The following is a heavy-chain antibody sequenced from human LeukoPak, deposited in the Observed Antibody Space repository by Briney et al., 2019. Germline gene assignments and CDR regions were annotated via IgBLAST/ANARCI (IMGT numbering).Heavy chain of an antibody. V-gene: IGHV3-30-3*01. D-gene: IGHD2-15*01. J-gene: IGHJ4*02. Sequence: GGSLRLSCAASGFTFSSYAMHWVRQAPGKGLEWVAVISYDGSNKYYADSVKGRFTISRDNSKNTLYLQMNSLRAEDTAVYYCARDPGLQYYFDYWGQGTLVTVSS. CDR2: ISYDGSNK. CDR1: GFTFSSYA. CDR3: ARDPGLQYYFDY.